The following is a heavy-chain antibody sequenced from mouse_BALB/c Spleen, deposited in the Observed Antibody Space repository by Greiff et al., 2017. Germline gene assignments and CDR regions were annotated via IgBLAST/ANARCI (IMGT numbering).Heavy chain of an antibody. CDR3: ARGDYYGSSYGYFDV. Sequence: EVQLQQSGTVLARPGASVKMSCKASGYTFTSYWMHWVKQRPGQGLEWIGAIYPGNSDTSYNQKFKGKAKLTAVTSTSTAYMELSSLTNEDSAVYYCARGDYYGSSYGYFDVWGAGTTVTVSS. CDR2: IYPGNSDT. CDR1: GYTFTSYW. V-gene: IGHV1-5*01. D-gene: IGHD1-1*01. J-gene: IGHJ1*01.